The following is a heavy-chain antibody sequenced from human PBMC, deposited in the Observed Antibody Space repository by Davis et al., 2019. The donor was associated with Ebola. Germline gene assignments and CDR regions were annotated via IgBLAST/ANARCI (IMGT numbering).Heavy chain of an antibody. CDR2: IYYSGST. Sequence: MPSETLSLTCTVSGGSISPYYWSWIRQPPGKGLEWIGHIYYSGSTKYNLSLKGRVAISVDTSKNQFFLKLSSVTAADTAVYYCARSYGAAPFDYWGQGTLVTVSS. V-gene: IGHV4-59*08. D-gene: IGHD4/OR15-4a*01. CDR3: ARSYGAAPFDY. J-gene: IGHJ4*02. CDR1: GGSISPYY.